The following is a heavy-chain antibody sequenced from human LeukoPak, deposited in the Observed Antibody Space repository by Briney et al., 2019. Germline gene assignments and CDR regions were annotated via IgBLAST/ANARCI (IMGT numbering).Heavy chain of an antibody. V-gene: IGHV1-2*02. Sequence: ASVKVSCKASGYTFTGYYMHWVRQAPGQGLEWMGWINPNSGGTNYAQKFQGRVTMTRDTSISTAYMELSRLRSDDTAVYYCARDYGSGSYYKDDAFDIWGQGTMVTVSS. J-gene: IGHJ3*02. CDR1: GYTFTGYY. D-gene: IGHD3-10*01. CDR3: ARDYGSGSYYKDDAFDI. CDR2: INPNSGGT.